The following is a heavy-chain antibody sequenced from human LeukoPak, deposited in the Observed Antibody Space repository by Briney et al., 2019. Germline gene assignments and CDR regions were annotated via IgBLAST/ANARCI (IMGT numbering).Heavy chain of an antibody. V-gene: IGHV3-33*01. Sequence: PGRSLRLSCAASGFTFSTYGMHWVRQAPGKGPEWVAVIWADGSHKYYADSVTGRFTISRDNSKNTLYLQVNSLRAEDTAVYYCARVVYDSDWYVDFWGQGTLVTVSS. CDR3: ARVVYDSDWYVDF. D-gene: IGHD3-22*01. CDR2: IWADGSHK. CDR1: GFTFSTYG. J-gene: IGHJ4*02.